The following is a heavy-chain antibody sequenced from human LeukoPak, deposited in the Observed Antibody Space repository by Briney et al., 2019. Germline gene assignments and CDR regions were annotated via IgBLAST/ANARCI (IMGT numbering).Heavy chain of an antibody. D-gene: IGHD2-2*01. CDR3: ANNPFCCSASCFDY. Sequence: GGSLRLSCAASGFTFSSYAMSWVRQAPGKGLEWVSAISGSGGSTYYADSVKGRFTISRDNSKNTLYLQMNSLRAEDTAVYYCANNPFCCSASCFDYWGQGTLVTVSS. CDR2: ISGSGGST. V-gene: IGHV3-23*01. J-gene: IGHJ4*02. CDR1: GFTFSSYA.